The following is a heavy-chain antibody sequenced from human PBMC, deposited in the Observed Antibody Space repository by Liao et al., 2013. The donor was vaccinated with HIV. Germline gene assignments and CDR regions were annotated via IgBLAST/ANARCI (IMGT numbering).Heavy chain of an antibody. CDR3: ARAPDESYYYYLDV. CDR2: IYYSGST. Sequence: QVQLQESGPGLVKPSETLSLTCTVSGGSISSYYWSWIRQPPGKGLEWIGYIYYSGSTNYNPSLKSRVTISLDTSKSQFSLKLSSVTAADTAVYYCARAPDESYYYYLDVWGKGTTVTVSS. V-gene: IGHV4-59*01. CDR1: GGSISSYY. J-gene: IGHJ6*03.